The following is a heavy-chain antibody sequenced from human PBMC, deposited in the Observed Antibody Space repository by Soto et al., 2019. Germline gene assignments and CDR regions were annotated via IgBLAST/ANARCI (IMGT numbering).Heavy chain of an antibody. CDR3: AKDPPRNPMIVVVITRGGAY. Sequence: GGSLRLSCAASGFTFSSYAMSWVRQAPGKGLEWVSAISGSGGSTYYADSVKGRFTISRDNSKNTLYLQMNSLRAEDTAVYYCAKDPPRNPMIVVVITRGGAYWGQGTLVTVSS. CDR2: ISGSGGST. CDR1: GFTFSSYA. V-gene: IGHV3-23*01. D-gene: IGHD3-22*01. J-gene: IGHJ4*02.